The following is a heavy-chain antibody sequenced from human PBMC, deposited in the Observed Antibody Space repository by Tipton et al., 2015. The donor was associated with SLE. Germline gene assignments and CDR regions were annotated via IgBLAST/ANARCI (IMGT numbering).Heavy chain of an antibody. CDR1: GGSISSYY. CDR3: ARAGGQWLVLG. D-gene: IGHD6-19*01. V-gene: IGHV4-59*01. CDR2: IYYSGST. Sequence: LRLSCTVSGGSISSYYWSWIRQPPGKGLEWIGYIYYSGSTNYNPSLKSRVTISVDTSKNQFSLKLSSVTAADTAVYYCARAGGQWLVLGWGQGTLVTVSS. J-gene: IGHJ4*02.